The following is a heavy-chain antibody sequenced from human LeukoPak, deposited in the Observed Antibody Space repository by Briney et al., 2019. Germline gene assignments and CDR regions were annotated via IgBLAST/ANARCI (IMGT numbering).Heavy chain of an antibody. CDR1: GYTFTGYY. Sequence: GASVKVSCKASGYTFTGYYMHWVRQAPGQGLEWMGWINPNSGGTNYAQKFQGRVTMTRDTSISTAYMELSRLRSDDTAVYYCARDSGRITIFLAVPNYFDYWGQGTLVTVPS. CDR3: ARDSGRITIFLAVPNYFDY. V-gene: IGHV1-2*02. CDR2: INPNSGGT. D-gene: IGHD3-9*01. J-gene: IGHJ4*02.